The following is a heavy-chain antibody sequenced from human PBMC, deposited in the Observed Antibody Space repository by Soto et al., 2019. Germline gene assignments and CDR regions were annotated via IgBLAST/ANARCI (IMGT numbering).Heavy chain of an antibody. J-gene: IGHJ4*02. CDR1: GFTFSSYS. CDR3: ANHRPRRNTGYDFDADS. V-gene: IGHV3-23*01. D-gene: IGHD5-12*01. Sequence: PGGSLRLSCAASGFTFSSYSMNWVRQAPGQGLEWVSLISVSGGTTYYADSVKGRFTGSGDNSKNTLYLQGSSLRAEDTAVYYCANHRPRRNTGYDFDADSWGQGTLVTVSS. CDR2: ISVSGGTT.